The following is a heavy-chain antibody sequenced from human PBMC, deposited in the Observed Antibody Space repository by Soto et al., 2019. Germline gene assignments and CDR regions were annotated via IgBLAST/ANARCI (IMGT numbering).Heavy chain of an antibody. Sequence: PGESLKISCQVSGYTFTGHWIIWVRQMPGKGLEWMGRIDPSDSYTDYSPTVQGHVTMSADKSINTAYLQWSSLQASDTAVYYCKRNTGYDYSIDYWGQGTLVTVSS. J-gene: IGHJ4*02. CDR1: GYTFTGHW. CDR3: KRNTGYDYSIDY. V-gene: IGHV5-10-1*01. D-gene: IGHD5-12*01. CDR2: IDPSDSYT.